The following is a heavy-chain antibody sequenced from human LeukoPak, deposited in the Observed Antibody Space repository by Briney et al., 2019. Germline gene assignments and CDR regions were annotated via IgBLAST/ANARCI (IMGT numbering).Heavy chain of an antibody. Sequence: SESLSLTCTVSGGSISNYYWSWIRQRPGKGLEWIGYIYYSGSPRYSPSLKSRVTISVDTSKNEFSLKVTSVTAADTAVYYCARHFFVGSEDAFDFWGQGTMVTVSS. J-gene: IGHJ3*01. V-gene: IGHV4-59*08. CDR2: IYYSGSP. D-gene: IGHD6-25*01. CDR1: GGSISNYY. CDR3: ARHFFVGSEDAFDF.